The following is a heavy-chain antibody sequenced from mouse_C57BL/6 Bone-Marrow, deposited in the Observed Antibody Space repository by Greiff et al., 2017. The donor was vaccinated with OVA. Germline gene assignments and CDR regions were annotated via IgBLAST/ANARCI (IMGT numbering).Heavy chain of an antibody. J-gene: IGHJ1*03. D-gene: IGHD2-14*01. Sequence: QVQLQQSGAELVRPGTSVKMSCKASGYTFTNYWIGWAKQRPGHGLEWIGEIYPGGGYTNYNEKFKGKATLTADKSSSTAYMQFSSLTSEDSAIYYCAVRRGDWYFDVWGTGTTVTVSS. CDR2: IYPGGGYT. CDR3: AVRRGDWYFDV. CDR1: GYTFTNYW. V-gene: IGHV1-63*01.